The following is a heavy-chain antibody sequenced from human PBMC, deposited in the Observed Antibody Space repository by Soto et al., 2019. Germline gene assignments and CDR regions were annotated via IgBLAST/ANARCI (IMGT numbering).Heavy chain of an antibody. D-gene: IGHD3-3*01. Sequence: EVQLVESGGGLGQPGGSLRLSCAASGFSITNTWMNWVRQAPGKGLEWVGRVKSKADGGTADYAAPVKGRFTVSRDDSKNTQYLKMNSLKMEDTAVYYCNSYPDFWGGHTPLWGQGTLVTVSS. CDR3: NSYPDFWGGHTPL. J-gene: IGHJ4*02. CDR1: GFSITNTW. CDR2: VKSKADGGTA. V-gene: IGHV3-15*07.